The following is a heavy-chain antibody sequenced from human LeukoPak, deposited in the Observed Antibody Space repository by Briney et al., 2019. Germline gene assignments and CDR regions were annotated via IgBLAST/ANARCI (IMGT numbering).Heavy chain of an antibody. J-gene: IGHJ6*03. D-gene: IGHD4-11*01. CDR3: ARYRMDETVTRGNYYYYYMDV. CDR1: GGSISSHY. CDR2: IYYSGST. Sequence: PSETLSLTCTVSGGSISSHYWSWIRRPPGKGLEWIGYIYYSGSTNYNPSLKSRVTISVDTSKNQFSLKLGSVTAADTAVYYCARYRMDETVTRGNYYYYYMDVWGKGTTVTVSS. V-gene: IGHV4-59*11.